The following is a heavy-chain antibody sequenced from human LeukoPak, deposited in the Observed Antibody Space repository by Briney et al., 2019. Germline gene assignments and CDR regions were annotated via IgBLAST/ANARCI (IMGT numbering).Heavy chain of an antibody. CDR3: ARDGGGDETAVARPES. V-gene: IGHV4-39*07. D-gene: IGHD6-19*01. CDR2: IYHSGST. CDR1: GGSISSSSYY. Sequence: SETLSLTCTVSGGSISSSSYYWGWIRQPPGKGLEWIGSIYHSGSTYYNPSLKSRVTISVDTSKNQFSLKLSSVTAADTAVYYCARDGGGDETAVARPESWGQGTLVTVSS. J-gene: IGHJ4*02.